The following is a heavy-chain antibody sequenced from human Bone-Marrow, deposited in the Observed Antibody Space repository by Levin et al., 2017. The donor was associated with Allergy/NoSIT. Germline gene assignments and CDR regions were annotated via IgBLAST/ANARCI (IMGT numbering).Heavy chain of an antibody. CDR1: GGSISSYY. V-gene: IGHV4-59*08. Sequence: GSLRLSCTVSGGSISSYYWSWIRQPPGKGLEWIGYIYYGGSSSYNPALKSRVTISVDTSKNQFFLKLSSVTAADTAVYYCARRLDTSGWYRDDYWGQGTLVTVSS. J-gene: IGHJ4*02. CDR2: IYYGGSS. CDR3: ARRLDTSGWYRDDY. D-gene: IGHD6-19*01.